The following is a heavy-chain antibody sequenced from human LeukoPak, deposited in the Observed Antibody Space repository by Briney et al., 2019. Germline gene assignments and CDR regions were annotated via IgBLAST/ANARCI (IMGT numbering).Heavy chain of an antibody. D-gene: IGHD3-10*01. V-gene: IGHV3-33*01. J-gene: IGHJ3*02. CDR3: ARDPGDYYGSGSSDAFDI. Sequence: GGSLRLSCAASGFTFSSYGMHWVRQAPGEGLEWVAVIWYDGSNKYYADSVKGRFTISRDNSKNTLYLQMNSLRAEDTAVYYCARDPGDYYGSGSSDAFDIWGQGTMVTVSS. CDR2: IWYDGSNK. CDR1: GFTFSSYG.